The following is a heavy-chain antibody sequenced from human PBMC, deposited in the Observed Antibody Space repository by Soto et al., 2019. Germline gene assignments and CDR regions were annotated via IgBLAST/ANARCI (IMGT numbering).Heavy chain of an antibody. CDR1: GFTFSSYG. CDR2: IWYDGSNK. V-gene: IGHV3-33*01. J-gene: IGHJ6*02. CDR3: ALMGIAVAGAHYYYGMDV. Sequence: PGGSLRLSCAASGFTFSSYGMHWVRQAPGKGLEWVAVIWYDGSNKYYADSVKGRFTISRDNSKNTLYLQMNSLRAEDTAVYYCALMGIAVAGAHYYYGMDVWGQGTTVTVSS. D-gene: IGHD6-19*01.